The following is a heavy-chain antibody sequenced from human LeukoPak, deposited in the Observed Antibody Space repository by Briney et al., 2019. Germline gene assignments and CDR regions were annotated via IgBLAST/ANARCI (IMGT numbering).Heavy chain of an antibody. D-gene: IGHD2-15*01. V-gene: IGHV4-59*12. CDR1: GGSISSYY. Sequence: SETLSLTCTVSGGSISSYYWSWIRQPPGKGLEWIGYIYYSGSTNYNPSLKSRVTISVDTSKNQFSLKLSSVTAADTAVYYCARGRGYCSGGSCRTLYYFDYWGQGTLVTVSS. CDR2: IYYSGST. J-gene: IGHJ4*02. CDR3: ARGRGYCSGGSCRTLYYFDY.